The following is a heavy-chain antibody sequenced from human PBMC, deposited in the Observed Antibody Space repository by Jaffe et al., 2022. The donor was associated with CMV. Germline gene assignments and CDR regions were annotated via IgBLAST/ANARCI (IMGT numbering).Heavy chain of an antibody. V-gene: IGHV3-7*01. CDR2: IKQDGSEK. CDR3: ARERITIFGVVGEYYYYYGMDV. Sequence: EVQLVESGGGLVQPGGSLRLSCAASGFTFSSYWMSWVRQAPGKGLEWVANIKQDGSEKYYVDSVKGRFTISRDNAKNSLYLQMNSLRAEDTAVYYCARERITIFGVVGEYYYYYGMDVWGQGTTVTVSS. CDR1: GFTFSSYW. D-gene: IGHD3-3*01. J-gene: IGHJ6*02.